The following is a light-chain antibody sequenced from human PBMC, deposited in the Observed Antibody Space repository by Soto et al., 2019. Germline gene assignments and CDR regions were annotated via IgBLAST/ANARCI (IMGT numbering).Light chain of an antibody. CDR2: DVS. CDR3: SSYTSGSVL. CDR1: SSDIGGYNY. J-gene: IGLJ1*01. V-gene: IGLV2-14*03. Sequence: QSVLSQPASVSGSPGQSITISCTGTSSDIGGYNYVSWYQEHPGKAPKLMIYDVSHRPSGVSNRFSGSKSGNTASLTISGLQAEDEADYFCSSYTSGSVLFGTGTKLTVL.